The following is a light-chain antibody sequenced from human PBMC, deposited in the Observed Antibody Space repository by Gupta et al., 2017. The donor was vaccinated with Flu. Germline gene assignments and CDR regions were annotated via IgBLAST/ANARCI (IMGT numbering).Light chain of an antibody. J-gene: IGLJ2*01. V-gene: IGLV1-47*01. CDR1: STNIGSHY. CDR3: APWDDGFAV. Sequence: QSVLTQPPSVSGTPGQRVTISCSGRSTNIGSHYVYWYQQVPGSAPTLLVFTTNPRPSGVPVRFSGSKYGTSGSLAINGLRYEDEADYYCAPWDDGFAVFGGGTKLTVL. CDR2: TTN.